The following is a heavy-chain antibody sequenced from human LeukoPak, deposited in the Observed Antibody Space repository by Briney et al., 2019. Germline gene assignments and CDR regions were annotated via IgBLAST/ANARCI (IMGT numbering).Heavy chain of an antibody. Sequence: GGSLRLSCAASGFTFDDYAMHWVRHAPGKGLEWVSGISWNSGSIGYADYVKGRFTISRDNAKNSLYLQMNSLRAEDMALYYCAKGGGGQLWLGLDYWGQGTLVTVSS. CDR1: GFTFDDYA. J-gene: IGHJ4*02. CDR2: ISWNSGSI. D-gene: IGHD5-18*01. CDR3: AKGGGGQLWLGLDY. V-gene: IGHV3-9*03.